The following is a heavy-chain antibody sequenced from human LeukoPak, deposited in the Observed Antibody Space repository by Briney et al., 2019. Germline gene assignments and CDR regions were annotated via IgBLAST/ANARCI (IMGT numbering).Heavy chain of an antibody. V-gene: IGHV3-23*01. D-gene: IGHD1-1*01. Sequence: PGGSLRLSCAASGLTFSSYAMSWVRQAPGKGLEWVSAISGSGGSTYYADSVKGRFTIPRDNSKNTLYLQMNSLRAEDTAVYYCAKDQALEAYYYYYGMDVWGQGTTVTVSS. CDR1: GLTFSSYA. CDR3: AKDQALEAYYYYYGMDV. CDR2: ISGSGGST. J-gene: IGHJ6*02.